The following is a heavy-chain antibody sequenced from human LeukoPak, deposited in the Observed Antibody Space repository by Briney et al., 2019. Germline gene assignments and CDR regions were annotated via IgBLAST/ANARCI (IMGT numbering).Heavy chain of an antibody. CDR2: IYTSGST. Sequence: SETLSLTCTVSGYSISSGYYWGWIRQPPGKGLEWIGSIYTSGSTNYNPSLKNRVTMSVDTSKNQFSLKLSSVTAADTAVYYCARVISSWWFDPWGQGTLVTVSS. V-gene: IGHV4-38-2*02. D-gene: IGHD6-13*01. CDR1: GYSISSGYY. CDR3: ARVISSWWFDP. J-gene: IGHJ5*02.